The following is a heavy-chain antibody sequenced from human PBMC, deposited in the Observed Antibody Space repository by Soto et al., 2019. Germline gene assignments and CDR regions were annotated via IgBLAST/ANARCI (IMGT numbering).Heavy chain of an antibody. CDR2: ISAYNGNT. CDR3: ARALPGGYYYDSSGYYIDY. V-gene: IGHV1-18*04. CDR1: GYTXSSYG. J-gene: IGHJ4*02. D-gene: IGHD3-22*01. Sequence: SXKVSFKASGYTXSSYGISLVRQAPGQGLEWMGWISAYNGNTNYAQKLKGRVTMTTDTSTSTAYMELRSLRSDDTAVYYCARALPGGYYYDSSGYYIDYWGQGTLGPVSS.